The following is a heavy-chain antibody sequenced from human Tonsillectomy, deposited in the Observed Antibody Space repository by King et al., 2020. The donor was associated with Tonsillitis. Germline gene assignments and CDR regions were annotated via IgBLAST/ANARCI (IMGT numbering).Heavy chain of an antibody. CDR2: SSAYNGIT. D-gene: IGHD1-1*01. Sequence: VQLVESGAEVKKPGASVTVSCKASGYTFTSFGITWVRQAPGQWLEWMGGSSAYNGITNYAQKLQGRVTMTTDTSTSTAYMELRSLISDDTAVYYCARDPWRFDPWGQGSLVTVSS. V-gene: IGHV1-18*01. J-gene: IGHJ5*02. CDR1: GYTFTSFG. CDR3: ARDPWRFDP.